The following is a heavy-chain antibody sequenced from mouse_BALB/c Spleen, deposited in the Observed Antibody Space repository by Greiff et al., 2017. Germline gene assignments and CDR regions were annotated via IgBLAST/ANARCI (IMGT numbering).Heavy chain of an antibody. CDR2: INPSSGYT. Sequence: LQESGAELARPGASVKMSCKASGYTFTSYTMHWVKQRPGQGLEWIGYINPSSGYTNYNQKFKDKATLTADKSSSTAYMQLSSLTSEDSAVYYCARWGYWYFDVWGAGTTVTVSS. CDR1: GYTFTSYT. J-gene: IGHJ1*01. V-gene: IGHV1-4*01. CDR3: ARWGYWYFDV.